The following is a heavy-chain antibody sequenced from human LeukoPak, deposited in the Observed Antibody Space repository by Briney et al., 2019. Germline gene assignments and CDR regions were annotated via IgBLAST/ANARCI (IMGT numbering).Heavy chain of an antibody. CDR1: GGSISSYY. CDR3: ARDEGSGSYYNSQNWFDP. CDR2: IYYSGST. J-gene: IGHJ5*02. Sequence: SETLSLTCTVSGGSISSYYWSWIRQPLGKGLEWIGYIYYSGSTNYNPSLKSRVTISVDTSKNQFSLKLSSVTAADTAVYYCARDEGSGSYYNSQNWFDPWGQGTLVTVSS. D-gene: IGHD3-10*01. V-gene: IGHV4-59*01.